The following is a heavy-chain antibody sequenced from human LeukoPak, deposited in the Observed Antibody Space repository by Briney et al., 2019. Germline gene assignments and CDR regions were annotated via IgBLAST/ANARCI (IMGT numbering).Heavy chain of an antibody. Sequence: GGSLRLSCAVSGITLSNYGMSWVRQAPGKGLEWVAGISGSGGTTSYADSVKGRFTISRDNPKNTLFLHMNSLRAEDTAVYFCAKRGVVIRVILVGFHKEAYYFDSWGQGALVTVSS. V-gene: IGHV3-23*01. J-gene: IGHJ4*02. CDR1: GITLSNYG. CDR3: AKRGVVIRVILVGFHKEAYYFDS. D-gene: IGHD3-22*01. CDR2: ISGSGGTT.